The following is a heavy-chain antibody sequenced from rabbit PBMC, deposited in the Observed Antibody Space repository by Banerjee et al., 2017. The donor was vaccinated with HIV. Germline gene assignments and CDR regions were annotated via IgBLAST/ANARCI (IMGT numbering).Heavy chain of an antibody. Sequence: QSLEESGGDLVKPEGSLTLTCTASGIDFTTYGITWVRQAPGKGLEYIGLISTIGSAYYSSWAKGRFTISKTSSTTVDLQMTSLTAADTATYFCARGSPTWLDIWGPGTLVTVS. J-gene: IGHJ3*01. CDR2: ISTIGSA. CDR1: GIDFTTYG. V-gene: IGHV1S44*01. CDR3: ARGSPTWLDI. D-gene: IGHD3-1*01.